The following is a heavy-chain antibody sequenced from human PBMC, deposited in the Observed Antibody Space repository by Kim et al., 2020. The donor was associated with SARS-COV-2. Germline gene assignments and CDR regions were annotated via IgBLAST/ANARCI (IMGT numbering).Heavy chain of an antibody. CDR1: GGSISSSSYY. D-gene: IGHD1-26*01. J-gene: IGHJ4*02. CDR3: ARGGQYSGSYFGY. CDR2: IYYSVST. V-gene: IGHV4-39*07. Sequence: SETLSLTCTVSGGSISSSSYYWGWIRQPPGKGLEWIGSIYYSVSTYYNPSLKSRVTISVDTSKNQFSLKLSSVTAADTAVYYCARGGQYSGSYFGYLGQ.